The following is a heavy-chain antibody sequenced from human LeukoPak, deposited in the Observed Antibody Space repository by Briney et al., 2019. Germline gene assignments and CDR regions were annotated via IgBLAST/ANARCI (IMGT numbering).Heavy chain of an antibody. V-gene: IGHV3-20*04. CDR3: ARGSIVVVTAISDAFDI. Sequence: RPGGSLRLSCAASGFTFDDYGMSWVRQAPGKGLEWVSGINWNGGSTGYADSVKGRFTISRDNAKNSLYLQMNSLRAEDTALYYCARGSIVVVTAISDAFDIWGQGTMATVSS. J-gene: IGHJ3*02. CDR2: INWNGGST. D-gene: IGHD2-21*02. CDR1: GFTFDDYG.